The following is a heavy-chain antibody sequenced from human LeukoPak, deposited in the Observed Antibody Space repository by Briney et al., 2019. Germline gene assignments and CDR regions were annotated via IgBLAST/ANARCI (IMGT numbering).Heavy chain of an antibody. CDR3: ARERSGYDFLGGLGLY. CDR1: GYTFTSYG. CDR2: ISAYNGNT. Sequence: GASVKVSCKASGYTFTSYGISWVRQAPGQGLEWMGWISAYNGNTNYAQKLQGRVTMTTDTSTSTAYMELSSLRSEDTAVYYCARERSGYDFLGGLGLYWGQGTLVTVSS. D-gene: IGHD5-12*01. V-gene: IGHV1-18*01. J-gene: IGHJ4*02.